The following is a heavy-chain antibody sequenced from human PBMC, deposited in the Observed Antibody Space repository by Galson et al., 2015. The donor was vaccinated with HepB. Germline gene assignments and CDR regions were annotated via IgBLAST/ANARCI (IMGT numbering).Heavy chain of an antibody. CDR3: ARKARQGKTLWFDP. J-gene: IGHJ5*02. CDR1: GYTFTSYA. CDR2: INTNTGNP. Sequence: SVKVSCKASGYTFTSYAMNWVRQAPGQGLEWMGWINTNTGNPTYAQGFTGRFVFSLDTSVSTAYLQISSLKAVDTAVYYCARKARQGKTLWFDPWGQGTLVTVSS. D-gene: IGHD6-6*01. V-gene: IGHV7-4-1*02.